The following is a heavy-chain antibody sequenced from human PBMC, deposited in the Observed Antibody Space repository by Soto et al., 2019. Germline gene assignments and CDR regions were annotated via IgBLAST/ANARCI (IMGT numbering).Heavy chain of an antibody. J-gene: IGHJ4*02. CDR3: ARAYYDSSGYFDY. V-gene: IGHV1-69*13. CDR2: IIPIFGTA. CDR1: GCTFSSYA. D-gene: IGHD3-22*01. Sequence: GASVKVSCKASGCTFSSYAISWVRQAPGQGLEWMGGIIPIFGTANYAQKFQGRVTITADESTSTAYMELSSLRSEGTAVYYCARAYYDSSGYFDYWGQGTLVTVSS.